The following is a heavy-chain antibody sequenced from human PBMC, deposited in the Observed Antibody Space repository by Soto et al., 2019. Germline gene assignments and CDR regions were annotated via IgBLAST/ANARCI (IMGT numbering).Heavy chain of an antibody. Sequence: QVQLQQWGAGLLKPSETLSLTCAVYGGSFSGYYWSWIRQPPGKGLEWIGEINHSGSTNYNPSLKSRVTIXVXTXXSHFSLKLSSVTAADTAVYYCARGGGYSYVYRPRPVNWFDPWGQGTLVTVSS. CDR3: ARGGGYSYVYRPRPVNWFDP. D-gene: IGHD5-18*01. J-gene: IGHJ5*02. CDR1: GGSFSGYY. V-gene: IGHV4-34*01. CDR2: INHSGST.